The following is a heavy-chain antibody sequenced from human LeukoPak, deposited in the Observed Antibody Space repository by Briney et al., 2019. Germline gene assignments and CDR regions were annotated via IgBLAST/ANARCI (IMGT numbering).Heavy chain of an antibody. V-gene: IGHV3-21*01. CDR2: ISSSSSYI. CDR3: ARAAIGGQWLVKNNWFDP. CDR1: GFTFSSYS. J-gene: IGHJ5*02. D-gene: IGHD6-19*01. Sequence: PGGSLRLSCAASGFTFSSYSMNWVRQAPGKGLEWVSSISSSSSYIYYADSVKGRFTISRDNAKNSLYLQMNSLRAEDTAVYYCARAAIGGQWLVKNNWFDPWGQGTLVTVSS.